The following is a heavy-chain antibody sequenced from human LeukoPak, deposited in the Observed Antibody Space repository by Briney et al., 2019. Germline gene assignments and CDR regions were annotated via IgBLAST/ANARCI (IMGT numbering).Heavy chain of an antibody. CDR2: ISGSGGST. D-gene: IGHD1-26*01. J-gene: IGHJ6*03. CDR1: GFTFNSYA. Sequence: PGGSLRLSCAASGFTFNSYAMTWVRQAPGKGLEWVSAISGSGGSTYYADSVKGRFTISRDNSKNTLYLQMNSLRAEDTAVYYCATWSGSYPNYYYYYYMDVWGKGTTVTVSS. CDR3: ATWSGSYPNYYYYYYMDV. V-gene: IGHV3-23*01.